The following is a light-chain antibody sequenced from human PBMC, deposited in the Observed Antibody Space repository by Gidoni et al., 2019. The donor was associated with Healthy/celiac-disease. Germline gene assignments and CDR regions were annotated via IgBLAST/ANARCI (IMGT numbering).Light chain of an antibody. V-gene: IGKV3-11*01. J-gene: IGKJ4*01. CDR2: DAS. Sequence: DIVLTQSPSTLSLSPGDRATLSCRASQSVSSYLAWYQQKPGQAPKLLIYDASNRATGIPARFSGSGSGTDFTLTISSLEPEDFAAYYCQQCNNWRTFGGGTKVEIK. CDR1: QSVSSY. CDR3: QQCNNWRT.